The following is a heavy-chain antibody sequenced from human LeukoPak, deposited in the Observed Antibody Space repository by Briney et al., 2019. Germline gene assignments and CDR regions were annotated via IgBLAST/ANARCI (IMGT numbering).Heavy chain of an antibody. J-gene: IGHJ6*02. CDR1: GFTFSTYP. V-gene: IGHV3-30*09. CDR2: ISYDGSDK. D-gene: IGHD2-15*01. Sequence: GGSLRLSCAASGFTFSTYPMHWVRQAPGKRLEWVASISYDGSDKVFPDSVKGRFAISRDNSNNTLYLQMNSLRPEDTAVYFCARDRVAVYCSGGNCQSRYYYDMDVWGQGTTVTVSS. CDR3: ARDRVAVYCSGGNCQSRYYYDMDV.